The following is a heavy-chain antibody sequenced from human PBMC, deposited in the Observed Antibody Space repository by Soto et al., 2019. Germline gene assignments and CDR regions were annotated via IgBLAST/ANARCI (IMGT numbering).Heavy chain of an antibody. CDR3: ARELGGSWYNWFDP. CDR1: GFTVSSNS. Sequence: EMQLVQSGGGLIQPGGSLRLSCAVSGFTVSSNSITWVRQAPGQGLEWGSVLHSDVSTYYVDSVKGRFVISRDNSKNTVYLQMNSLRAEDTAIYYCARELGGSWYNWFDPWGQGTLVTVSS. CDR2: LHSDVST. J-gene: IGHJ5*02. D-gene: IGHD2-15*01. V-gene: IGHV3-53*01.